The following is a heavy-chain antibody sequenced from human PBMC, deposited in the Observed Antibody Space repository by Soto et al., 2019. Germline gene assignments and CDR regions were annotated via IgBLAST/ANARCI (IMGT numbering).Heavy chain of an antibody. D-gene: IGHD3-9*01. CDR3: ARSDVLRYFDWSQYEGDFDY. V-gene: IGHV3-74*01. Sequence: GGSLRLSCAASGFTFSSYWMHWVRQAPGKGLVWVSRINSDGSSTSYADSVKGRFTISRDNAKNTLYLQMNSLRAEDTAVYYCARSDVLRYFDWSQYEGDFDYWGQGTLVTVSS. CDR2: INSDGSST. J-gene: IGHJ4*02. CDR1: GFTFSSYW.